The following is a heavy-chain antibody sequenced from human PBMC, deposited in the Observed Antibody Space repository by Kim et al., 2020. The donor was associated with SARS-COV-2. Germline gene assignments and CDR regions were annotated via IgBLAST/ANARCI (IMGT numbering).Heavy chain of an antibody. CDR3: ARFGRMDAGRPLRYLDF. CDR1: GGSITDYY. CDR2: IYDSGRT. D-gene: IGHD6-13*01. V-gene: IGHV4-59*01. Sequence: SETLSLACTVSGGSITDYYWSWIRQPPGKGLEWIGDIYDSGRTNYSPSLKSRVTISLDMSNNQFSLNLPSVTAADTAVYYCARFGRMDAGRPLRYLDFWGRGTLVTVSS. J-gene: IGHJ4*02.